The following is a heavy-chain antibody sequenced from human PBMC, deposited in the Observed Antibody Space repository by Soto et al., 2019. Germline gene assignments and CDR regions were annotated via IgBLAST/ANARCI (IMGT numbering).Heavy chain of an antibody. J-gene: IGHJ4*02. CDR1: GFTFSDYY. V-gene: IGHV3-11*01. CDR3: AKGVVVAAAEFDY. Sequence: GGSLRLSCAASGFTFSDYYMSWIRQAPGKGLEWVSYISSSGSTIYYADSVKGRFTISRDNAKNSLYLQMNSLRAEDTAVYYCAKGVVVAAAEFDYWGQGTLVTVSS. D-gene: IGHD2-15*01. CDR2: ISSSGSTI.